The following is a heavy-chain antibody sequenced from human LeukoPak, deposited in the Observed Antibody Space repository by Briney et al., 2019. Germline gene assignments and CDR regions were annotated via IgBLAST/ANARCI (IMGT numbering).Heavy chain of an antibody. V-gene: IGHV3-48*03. Sequence: GGSLRLSCAASGFTFSSYEMNWVRQAPGKGLEWVSYISSSGSTIYYADSVKGRFTISRDNAKNSLYLQMNSLRAEDTAVYYCAKDAYSNCFDYWGQGTLVTVSS. J-gene: IGHJ4*02. CDR1: GFTFSSYE. D-gene: IGHD4-11*01. CDR3: AKDAYSNCFDY. CDR2: ISSSGSTI.